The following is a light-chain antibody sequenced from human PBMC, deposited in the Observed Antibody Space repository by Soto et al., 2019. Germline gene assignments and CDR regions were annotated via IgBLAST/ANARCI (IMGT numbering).Light chain of an antibody. CDR2: AAS. CDR3: QPSYSPPPT. J-gene: IGKJ1*01. Sequence: DIQMTQSPTSLAASVGDRGTITCRASQSTSSNITWYQHKQRKAHKLLLYAASSLQSGVPSRFSGSGSGPDFTLTISSLQPEDFAPYSSQPSYSPPPTFGQGPKV. V-gene: IGKV1-39*01. CDR1: QSTSSN.